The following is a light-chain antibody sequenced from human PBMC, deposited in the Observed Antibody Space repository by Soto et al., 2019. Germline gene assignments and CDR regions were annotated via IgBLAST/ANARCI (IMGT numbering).Light chain of an antibody. V-gene: IGKV3-11*01. CDR3: QQYGYSRT. Sequence: EIVLTQSPATLSLSPGDRATLSCRASKSVGKYLAWYQQKPGQLPRLLIYDVSNRATGIPARFSGTGSGTDFTLTISTLEPEDFAIYYCQQYGYSRTFGQGTKVDIK. J-gene: IGKJ1*01. CDR1: KSVGKY. CDR2: DVS.